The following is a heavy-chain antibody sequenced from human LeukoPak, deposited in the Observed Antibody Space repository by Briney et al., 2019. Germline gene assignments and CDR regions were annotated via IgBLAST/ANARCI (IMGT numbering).Heavy chain of an antibody. Sequence: XLEWLALIYWGADKGYSPSLKRRLTITKDTSKNQVVLTMTNMDPVDTATYYCAHSGYDSYYFDYWGQGTLVTVSS. V-gene: IGHV2-5*02. CDR2: IYWGADK. D-gene: IGHD5-12*01. J-gene: IGHJ4*02. CDR3: AHSGYDSYYFDY.